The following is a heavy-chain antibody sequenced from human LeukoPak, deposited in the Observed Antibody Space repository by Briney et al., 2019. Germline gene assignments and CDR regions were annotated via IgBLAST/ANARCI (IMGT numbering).Heavy chain of an antibody. CDR2: IIPIFGTA. J-gene: IGHJ4*02. CDR3: ARRIRFGELSYSYYYFDY. Sequence: GASVKVSCKASGYPFNNYDISWVRQAPGQGLEWMGGIIPIFGTANCAQKFQGRVTITADESTSTAYMELSSLRSEDTAVYYCARRIRFGELSYSYYYFDYWGQGTLVTVSS. D-gene: IGHD3-10*01. V-gene: IGHV1-69*13. CDR1: GYPFNNYD.